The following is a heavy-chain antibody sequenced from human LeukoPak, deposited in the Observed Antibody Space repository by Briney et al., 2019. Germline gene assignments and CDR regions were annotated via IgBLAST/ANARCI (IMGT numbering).Heavy chain of an antibody. J-gene: IGHJ5*02. Sequence: PGASLRLSCAASGFTFSSYAMSWVRQAPGKGLEWVSAISGSGGRTYYADSVKGRFTISRDNSKNTLYLQMNSLRAEDTAVYYCAKDGIVDTAMVNWFDPWGQGTLVTVSS. V-gene: IGHV3-23*01. CDR2: ISGSGGRT. CDR1: GFTFSSYA. CDR3: AKDGIVDTAMVNWFDP. D-gene: IGHD5-18*01.